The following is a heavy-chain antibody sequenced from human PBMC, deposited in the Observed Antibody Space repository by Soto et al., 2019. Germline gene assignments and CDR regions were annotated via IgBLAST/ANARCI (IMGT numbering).Heavy chain of an antibody. Sequence: EVQLVESGGGLVQPGGSLRLSCAASGFMFSSYSMNWVRQAPGKGLEGVSFVSSSSSTKYYTDSVKGRFTISRDNAKNSLSLQMNSLRAEDTAVYYCAGDYGSGGSPYYFDYWGQGTLVTVSS. CDR2: VSSSSSTK. J-gene: IGHJ4*02. CDR3: AGDYGSGGSPYYFDY. CDR1: GFMFSSYS. D-gene: IGHD2-15*01. V-gene: IGHV3-48*01.